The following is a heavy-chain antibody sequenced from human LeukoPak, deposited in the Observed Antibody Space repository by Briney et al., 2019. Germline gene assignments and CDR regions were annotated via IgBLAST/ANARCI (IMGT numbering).Heavy chain of an antibody. V-gene: IGHV3-49*04. CDR1: GFTFGDYA. CDR2: IRSKAYGGTT. J-gene: IGHJ4*02. D-gene: IGHD6-13*01. Sequence: PGRSLRLSCTASGFTFGDYAMSWVRQAPGKGLEWVGFIRSKAYGGTTEYAASVKGRFTISRDDSKSIAYLQMNSLKTEDTAVYYCAAAGPHFVYWGQGTLVTVSS. CDR3: AAAGPHFVY.